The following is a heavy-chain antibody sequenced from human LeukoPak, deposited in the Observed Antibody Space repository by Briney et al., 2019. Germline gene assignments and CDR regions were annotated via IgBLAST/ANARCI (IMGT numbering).Heavy chain of an antibody. CDR1: GFTFSSYW. CDR3: ARDFGKSGPQDY. D-gene: IGHD3-10*01. J-gene: IGHJ4*02. Sequence: GGSLRLSCAASGFTFSSYWMSWVRQAPGKGLEWVSGINWNGGSTGYADSVKGRFTISRDNAKNSLYLQMNSLRAEDTALYYCARDFGKSGPQDYWGQGTLVTVSS. V-gene: IGHV3-20*04. CDR2: INWNGGST.